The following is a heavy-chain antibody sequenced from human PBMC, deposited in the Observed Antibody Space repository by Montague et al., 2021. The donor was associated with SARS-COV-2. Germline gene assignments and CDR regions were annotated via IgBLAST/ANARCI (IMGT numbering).Heavy chain of an antibody. CDR1: GGSITNNIYY. CDR3: ARLKRYFDSSGFPSAFDF. D-gene: IGHD3-22*01. CDR2: IYYTGNT. Sequence: SETLSLTCTVSGGSITNNIYYWAWIRQPPGKGLEWIGCIYYTGNTYYNPSLKSRVTISVVTSRNHFTLKLSSVTAADTAVYYCARLKRYFDSSGFPSAFDFWGQGTKVTVSS. J-gene: IGHJ3*01. V-gene: IGHV4-39*02.